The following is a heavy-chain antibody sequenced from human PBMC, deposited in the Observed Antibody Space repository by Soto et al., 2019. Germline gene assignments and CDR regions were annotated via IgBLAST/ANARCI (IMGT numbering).Heavy chain of an antibody. D-gene: IGHD6-19*01. CDR2: IWYDGSKK. J-gene: IGHJ4*02. V-gene: IGHV3-33*01. CDR3: ARDNRQWLAN. Sequence: QVQLVESGGGVVQPGRSLRLSCAASGFTFSSYGMHWVRQAPGKGLEWVAVIWYDGSKKYYADSVKGRFTISRDNSKNTLYVKMNSRRAEDTAVYYCARDNRQWLANWGQGTLVTVSS. CDR1: GFTFSSYG.